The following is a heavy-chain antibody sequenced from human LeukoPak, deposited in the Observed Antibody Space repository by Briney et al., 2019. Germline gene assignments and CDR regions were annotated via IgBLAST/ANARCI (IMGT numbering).Heavy chain of an antibody. CDR2: IYTSGST. V-gene: IGHV4-61*02. Sequence: NPSETLSLTYTVSGGSISSGSYYWSWIRQPAGKGLEWIGRIYTSGSTNYNPSLKSRVTISVDTSKNQFSLKLSSVTAADTAVYYCAREQTPKQWLVRWGQGTLVTVSS. CDR3: AREQTPKQWLVR. CDR1: GGSISSGSYY. D-gene: IGHD6-19*01. J-gene: IGHJ4*02.